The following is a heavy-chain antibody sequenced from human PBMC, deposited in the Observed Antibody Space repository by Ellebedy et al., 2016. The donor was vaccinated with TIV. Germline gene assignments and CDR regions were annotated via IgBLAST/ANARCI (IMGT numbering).Heavy chain of an antibody. Sequence: GESLKISCAASGFSFSAYGMHWVRQAPGKGLEWVSYISSSGSNINYADSVKGRFTISRDNAKNSQYLQMNSLRAEDTAVYYCVRDTYYYGSGTYYKGFDYWGQGTLVTVSS. V-gene: IGHV3-48*04. CDR3: VRDTYYYGSGTYYKGFDY. CDR2: ISSSGSNI. J-gene: IGHJ4*02. D-gene: IGHD3-10*01. CDR1: GFSFSAYG.